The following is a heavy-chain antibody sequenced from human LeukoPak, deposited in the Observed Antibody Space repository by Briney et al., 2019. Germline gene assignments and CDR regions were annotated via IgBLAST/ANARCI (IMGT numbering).Heavy chain of an antibody. CDR3: AKRAGRYEVNWFDP. CDR1: GFTLSSYG. J-gene: IGHJ5*02. CDR2: ISYDGSNK. V-gene: IGHV3-30*18. D-gene: IGHD1-14*01. Sequence: GRSLRLSCAASGFTLSSYGMHWVRQAPGKGLEWVAVISYDGSNKYYADSVKGRFTISRDNSKNTLYLQMNSLRAEDTAVYYCAKRAGRYEVNWFDPWGQGTLVTVSS.